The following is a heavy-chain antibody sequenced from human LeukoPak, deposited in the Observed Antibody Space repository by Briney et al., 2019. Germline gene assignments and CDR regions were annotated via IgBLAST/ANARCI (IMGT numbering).Heavy chain of an antibody. CDR1: GFTFSDYY. D-gene: IGHD3-22*01. CDR2: TRNKANSYTT. Sequence: GGSLRLSCAASGFTFSDYYMDWVRQAPGKGLEWVGRTRNKANSYTTEYAAPVKGRFTISRDDSKNSLYLQMNSPKTEDTAVYYCAKIVVPNYWGQGTLVTVSS. J-gene: IGHJ4*02. V-gene: IGHV3-72*01. CDR3: AKIVVPNY.